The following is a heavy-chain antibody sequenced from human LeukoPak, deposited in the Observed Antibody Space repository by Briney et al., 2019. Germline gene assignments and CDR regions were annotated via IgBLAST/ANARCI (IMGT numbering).Heavy chain of an antibody. D-gene: IGHD2-21*02. V-gene: IGHV1-2*02. CDR3: ARADHDYYFDY. CDR1: GYTFTGYY. CDR2: INPNSGGT. Sequence: ASVTVSCKASGYTFTGYYMHWVRQAPGQGPEWMGWINPNSGGTNYAQKFQGRVTMTRDTSISTAYMELSRLRSDDTAVYYCARADHDYYFDYWGQGTLVTVSS. J-gene: IGHJ4*02.